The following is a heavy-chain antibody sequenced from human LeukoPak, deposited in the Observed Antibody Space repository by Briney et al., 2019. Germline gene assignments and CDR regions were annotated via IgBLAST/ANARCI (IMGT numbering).Heavy chain of an antibody. V-gene: IGHV3-48*03. Sequence: GGSLRLSCAASGFTFSSYEMNWVRQAPGKGLEWVSYISSSGSTIYYADSVKGRFTISRDNAKNSLYLQMNSLRAEDTAVYYCAREYSSFGDVRGQGTTVTVSS. J-gene: IGHJ6*02. CDR3: AREYSSFGDV. CDR1: GFTFSSYE. CDR2: ISSSGSTI. D-gene: IGHD6-6*01.